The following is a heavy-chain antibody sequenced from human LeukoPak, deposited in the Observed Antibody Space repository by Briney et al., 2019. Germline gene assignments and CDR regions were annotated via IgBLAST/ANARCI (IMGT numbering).Heavy chain of an antibody. J-gene: IGHJ4*02. D-gene: IGHD3-3*01. CDR1: GYTFTGYY. CDR3: ALVRITIFGVVTEPFDY. CDR2: INPNSGGT. V-gene: IGHV1-2*02. Sequence: ASVKVSCKASGYTFTGYYMHWVRPAPGQGLEWMGWINPNSGGTNYAQKFQGRVTMTRDTSISTAYMELSRLRSDDTAVYYCALVRITIFGVVTEPFDYWGQGTLVTVSS.